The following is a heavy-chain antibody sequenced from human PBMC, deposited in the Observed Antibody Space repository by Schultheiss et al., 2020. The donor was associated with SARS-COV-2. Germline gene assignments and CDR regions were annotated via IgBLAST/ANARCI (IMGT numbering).Heavy chain of an antibody. CDR1: GFTFSSYA. J-gene: IGHJ4*02. D-gene: IGHD4-23*01. CDR2: ISYDGSNK. Sequence: GGSLRLSCAASGFTFSSYAIHWVRQAPGKGLKWVAVISYDGSNKYYADSVKGRFTISRDNSKNTLYLQMNSLRAEDTAVYYCAREGYGGNPRFDYWGQGTLVTVSS. V-gene: IGHV3-30*01. CDR3: AREGYGGNPRFDY.